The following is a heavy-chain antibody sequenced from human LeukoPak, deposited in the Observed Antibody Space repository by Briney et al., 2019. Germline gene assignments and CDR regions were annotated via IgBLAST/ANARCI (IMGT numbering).Heavy chain of an antibody. CDR3: ARAGGRPQGLDY. Sequence: PSETLSLTCTVSGGSISSYYWSWIRQPPGKGLEWIGYIYYSGSTNYNPSLKSRVTISVDTSKNQFSLKLSSVTAADTAVYYCARAGGRPQGLDYWGQETLVTVSS. D-gene: IGHD3-16*01. J-gene: IGHJ4*02. CDR2: IYYSGST. CDR1: GGSISSYY. V-gene: IGHV4-59*08.